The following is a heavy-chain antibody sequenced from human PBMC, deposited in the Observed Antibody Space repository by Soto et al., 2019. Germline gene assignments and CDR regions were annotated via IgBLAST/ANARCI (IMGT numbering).Heavy chain of an antibody. CDR1: GGSFSGYY. CDR3: AREPYSRSSTFDY. J-gene: IGHJ4*02. D-gene: IGHD6-6*01. CDR2: INHSGST. V-gene: IGHV4-34*01. Sequence: PSETLSLTCAVYGGSFSGYYWSWIRQPPGKGLEWIGEINHSGSTNYNPSLKSRVTISVDTSKNQFSLKLSSVTAADTAVYYCAREPYSRSSTFDYWGQGTLVTVSS.